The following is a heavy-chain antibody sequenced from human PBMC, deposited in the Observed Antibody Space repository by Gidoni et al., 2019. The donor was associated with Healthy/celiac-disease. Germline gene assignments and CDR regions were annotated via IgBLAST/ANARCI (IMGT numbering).Heavy chain of an antibody. D-gene: IGHD3-3*01. J-gene: IGHJ5*02. CDR1: GGPISSSSYY. Sequence: QLQLQESGPGLVKPSETLSLTCTVSGGPISSSSYYWGWIRQPPGKGLEWIGSIYYSGSTYYNPSLKSRVTISVDTSKNQFSLKLSSVTAADTAVYYCARHLGGDTIFGVVTMYNWFDPWGQGTLVTVSS. V-gene: IGHV4-39*01. CDR2: IYYSGST. CDR3: ARHLGGDTIFGVVTMYNWFDP.